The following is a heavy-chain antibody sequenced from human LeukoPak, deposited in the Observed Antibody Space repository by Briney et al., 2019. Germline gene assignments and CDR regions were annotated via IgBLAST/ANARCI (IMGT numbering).Heavy chain of an antibody. CDR2: INHSGST. CDR1: GGSFSGYY. J-gene: IGHJ6*02. Sequence: PSETLSLTCAVYGGSFSGYYWSWIRQPPGKGLEWIGEINHSGSTNYNPSLKSRVTISVDTSKSQFSLKLSSVTAADTAVYYCARGTSADVYYYYGMDVWGQGTTVTVSS. D-gene: IGHD6-19*01. CDR3: ARGTSADVYYYYGMDV. V-gene: IGHV4-34*01.